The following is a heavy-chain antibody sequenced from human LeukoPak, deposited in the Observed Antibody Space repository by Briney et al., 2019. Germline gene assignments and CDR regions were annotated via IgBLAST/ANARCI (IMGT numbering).Heavy chain of an antibody. CDR1: GFTFSSYA. D-gene: IGHD3-10*01. CDR3: ARESMVRGPGYYYGMDV. CDR2: ISYDGSNK. J-gene: IGHJ6*02. V-gene: IGHV3-30-3*01. Sequence: GGSLRLSCAASGFTFSSYAMHWVRQAPGKGLEWVAVISYDGSNKYYADSVKGRFTISRDNSKNTLYLQMNSLRAEDTAVYYCARESMVRGPGYYYGMDVWGQGTTVTVSS.